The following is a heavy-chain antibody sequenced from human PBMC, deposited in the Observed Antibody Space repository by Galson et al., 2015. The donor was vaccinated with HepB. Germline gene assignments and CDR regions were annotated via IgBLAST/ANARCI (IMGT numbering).Heavy chain of an antibody. J-gene: IGHJ4*02. Sequence: SLRLSCAASGFTFSNAWMNWVRQAPGKGLEWVGRIKSKTDGGTTDYAAPVKGRFTISRDDSKNALYLQMNSLKTEDTAVYYCTTDPIVGATPFDYWGQGTLVTVSS. CDR2: IKSKTDGGTT. CDR1: GFTFSNAW. V-gene: IGHV3-15*07. D-gene: IGHD1-26*01. CDR3: TTDPIVGATPFDY.